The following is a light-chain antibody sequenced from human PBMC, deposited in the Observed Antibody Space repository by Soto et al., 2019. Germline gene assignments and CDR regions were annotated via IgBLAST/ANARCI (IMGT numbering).Light chain of an antibody. Sequence: QSVLTQPASVSGSPGQSITISCTGTSSDVGAYNFVSWYQHHPDKAPKLMIYRVTYRPSGVSNRYSGSKSGNSASLTISGLQADDEADYYCCSLTTSHTYVFGSGTKVTV. V-gene: IGLV2-14*03. CDR3: CSLTTSHTYV. CDR1: SSDVGAYNF. J-gene: IGLJ1*01. CDR2: RVT.